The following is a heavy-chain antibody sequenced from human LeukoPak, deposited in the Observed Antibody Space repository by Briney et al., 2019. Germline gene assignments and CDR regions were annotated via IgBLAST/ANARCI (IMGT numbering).Heavy chain of an antibody. CDR2: IIPIFGTA. CDR1: GGTFSSYA. Sequence: GASVKVSCKASGGTFSSYAISWVRQAPGQGLEWMGGIIPIFGTANYAQKFQGRVTITADESTSTAYMELSSLRSEDTAVYYCARAPARYNWNCTPPDYWGQGTLVTVSS. CDR3: ARAPARYNWNCTPPDY. D-gene: IGHD1-7*01. J-gene: IGHJ4*02. V-gene: IGHV1-69*13.